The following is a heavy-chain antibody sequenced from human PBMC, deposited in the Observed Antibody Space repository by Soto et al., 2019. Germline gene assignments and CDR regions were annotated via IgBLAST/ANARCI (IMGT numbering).Heavy chain of an antibody. CDR1: GYTFTGYY. J-gene: IGHJ3*02. V-gene: IGHV1-2*04. D-gene: IGHD3-10*01. Sequence: GASVKVSCKAFGYTFTGYYMHWVRQAPGQGLEWMGWINPKSGGTNYAQKFQGWVTMTRDTSISTAYMELSRLRSDDTAVYFCARDLGGLSMEGDDAFDIWGQGTMVTVSS. CDR3: ARDLGGLSMEGDDAFDI. CDR2: INPKSGGT.